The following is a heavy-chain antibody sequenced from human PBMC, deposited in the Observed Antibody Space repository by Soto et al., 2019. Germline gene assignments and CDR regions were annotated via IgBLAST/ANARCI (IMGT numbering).Heavy chain of an antibody. CDR3: AGREMTRDGYTQID. CDR2: IYYSGST. CDR1: GGSISSGYYY. V-gene: IGHV4-61*01. J-gene: IGHJ4*02. D-gene: IGHD5-12*01. Sequence: SETLSLTCSVSGGSISSGYYYWSWIRQPPGKGLEWIGYIYYSGSTNYNPSLKSRVTISVDTSRNQFSLKLSSVTAADTAVYYCAGREMTRDGYTQIDWGQGTLVTVSS.